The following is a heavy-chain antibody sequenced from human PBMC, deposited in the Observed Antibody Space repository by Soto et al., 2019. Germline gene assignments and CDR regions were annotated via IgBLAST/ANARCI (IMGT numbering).Heavy chain of an antibody. CDR2: ISNRGDT. V-gene: IGHV3-66*01. J-gene: IGHJ3*02. D-gene: IGHD2-15*01. CDR3: AREPLYCRGGSCSITGDAYDI. CDR1: GFIVSDTY. Sequence: EVQLVESGGGLVQPGGSLRLSCTASGFIVSDTYVNWVRQAPGKGLEWVSVISNRGDTHYADSVRGRFSLSRDISDNTLHLQMNNLRVEDTAVYYCAREPLYCRGGSCSITGDAYDIWGQGTMVTVSS.